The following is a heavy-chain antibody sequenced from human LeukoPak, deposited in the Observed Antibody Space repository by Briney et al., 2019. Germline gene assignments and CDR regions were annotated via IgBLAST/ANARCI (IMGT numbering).Heavy chain of an antibody. V-gene: IGHV3-21*01. J-gene: IGHJ4*02. CDR1: GFTFSSYS. CDR2: ISSSSSYI. CDR3: ARDQYRTDSSSWH. D-gene: IGHD6-13*01. Sequence: GGSLRLSCGASGFTFSSYSMNWVRQAPGKGLEWVSSISSSSSYIYYADSVKGRFTISRDNAKNSLYLQMNSLRAEDTAVYYCARDQYRTDSSSWHWGQGTLVTVSS.